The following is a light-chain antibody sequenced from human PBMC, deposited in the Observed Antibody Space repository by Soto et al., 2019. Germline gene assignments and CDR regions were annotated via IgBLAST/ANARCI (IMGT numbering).Light chain of an antibody. J-gene: IGKJ4*01. Sequence: DIVMTQSPDSLAVSLGERGTINCKSGQSVLYRSNNKNYLAWYQQKPGQPPKLLIYWASTRESGVPDRFSGSGSGTDFTLTISSLQAEDVAVYYCQQYYSTPHSFGGGTKVDIK. V-gene: IGKV4-1*01. CDR3: QQYYSTPHS. CDR1: QSVLYRSNNKNY. CDR2: WAS.